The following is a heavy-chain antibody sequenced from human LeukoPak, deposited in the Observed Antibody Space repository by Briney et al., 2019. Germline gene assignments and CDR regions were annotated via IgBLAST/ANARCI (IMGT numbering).Heavy chain of an antibody. D-gene: IGHD3-22*01. Sequence: GASVKVSCKASGYTFTGYYMHWVRQAPGQGLEWMGWINPNSGGTNYAQKFQGRATMTRDTSISTAYMELSRLRSDDTAVYYCARFAVPYYYDSSGYLTYFDYWGQGTLVTVSS. CDR2: INPNSGGT. CDR3: ARFAVPYYYDSSGYLTYFDY. V-gene: IGHV1-2*02. J-gene: IGHJ4*02. CDR1: GYTFTGYY.